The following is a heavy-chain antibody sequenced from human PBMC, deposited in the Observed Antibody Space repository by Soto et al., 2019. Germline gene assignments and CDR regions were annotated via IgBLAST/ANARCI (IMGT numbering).Heavy chain of an antibody. CDR2: ISGSGGST. CDR3: AKAGTSRYCSSTSCWGFDY. D-gene: IGHD2-2*01. V-gene: IGHV3-23*01. Sequence: GGSLRLSCAASGFTFSSYAMSWVRQAPGKGLEWVSAISGSGGSTYYADSVKGRFTISRDNSKNTLYLQMNSLRAEDTAVYYCAKAGTSRYCSSTSCWGFDYWGQGTLVTVSS. J-gene: IGHJ4*02. CDR1: GFTFSSYA.